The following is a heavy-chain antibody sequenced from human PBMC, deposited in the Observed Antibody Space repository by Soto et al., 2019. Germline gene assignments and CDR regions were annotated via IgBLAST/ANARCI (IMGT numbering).Heavy chain of an antibody. CDR1: GFTFSGSA. CDR3: TTLYGGNSQH. Sequence: EVQLVESGGGLVQPGGSLKLSCAASGFTFSGSAMHWVRQASGKGLEWVGRIRSKANSYATAYAASVKGRFTISRDDSKNTAYLQMNSLKTEDTAVYYCTTLYGGNSQHWGQGTLVTVSS. CDR2: IRSKANSYAT. D-gene: IGHD4-17*01. V-gene: IGHV3-73*02. J-gene: IGHJ1*01.